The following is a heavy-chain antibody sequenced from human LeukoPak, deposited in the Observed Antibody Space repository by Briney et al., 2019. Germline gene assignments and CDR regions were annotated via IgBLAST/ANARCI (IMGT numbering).Heavy chain of an antibody. J-gene: IGHJ4*02. V-gene: IGHV4-4*09. D-gene: IGHD1-26*01. Sequence: SETLSLTCTVAGASISNYYWSWIRQTPEKGLEWMGHIHSSGGSSYYPSLKSRLTLSIDTSRNQLSLKLPSVTAADTAVYFCARLGSYHDFWGQGALVTVS. CDR3: ARLGSYHDF. CDR2: IHSSGGS. CDR1: GASISNYY.